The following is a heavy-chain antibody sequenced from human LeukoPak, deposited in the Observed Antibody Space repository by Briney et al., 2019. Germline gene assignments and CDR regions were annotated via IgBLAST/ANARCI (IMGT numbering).Heavy chain of an antibody. CDR1: GFTFTAYT. CDR2: ISGSTTDI. CDR3: AELGITMIGGV. D-gene: IGHD3-10*02. Sequence: GGSLRLSCAASGFTFTAYTINWVRQAPGKGLEWVSYISGSTTDIYYADSVKGRFTISRDNAKNSLYLQMNSLRAEDTAVYYCAELGITMIGGVWGKGTTVTISS. J-gene: IGHJ6*04. V-gene: IGHV3-21*01.